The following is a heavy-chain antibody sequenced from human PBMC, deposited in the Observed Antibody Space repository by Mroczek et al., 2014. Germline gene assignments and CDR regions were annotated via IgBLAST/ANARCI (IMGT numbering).Heavy chain of an antibody. CDR2: INHSGST. D-gene: IGHD6-19*01. CDR3: ARGHYVAVAGTMSYYFDY. J-gene: IGHJ4*02. V-gene: IGHV4-34*01. CDR1: GGSFSGYY. Sequence: QVQLQQSGAGLLKPSETLSLTCAVYGGSFSGYYWSWIRQPPGKGLEWIGEINHSGSTNYNPSLKSRVTISVDTSKNQFSLKLSSVTAADTAVYYCARGHYVAVAGTMSYYFDYWGQGTLVTVSS.